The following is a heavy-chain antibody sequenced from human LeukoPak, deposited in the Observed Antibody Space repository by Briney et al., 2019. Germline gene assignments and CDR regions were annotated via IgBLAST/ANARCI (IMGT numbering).Heavy chain of an antibody. CDR2: IRYDGSNK. CDR1: GFTFEDYV. Sequence: GGPLTLSCAPSGFTFEDYVMHWLRPAPGKGLEWVAFIRYDGSNKYYADSVKGRFTISRDNYKNTLYLQMNGLRAEDTAVYYCAKEYYYGDPYYFDYWGQGTLVTVSS. D-gene: IGHD4-17*01. J-gene: IGHJ4*02. CDR3: AKEYYYGDPYYFDY. V-gene: IGHV3-30*02.